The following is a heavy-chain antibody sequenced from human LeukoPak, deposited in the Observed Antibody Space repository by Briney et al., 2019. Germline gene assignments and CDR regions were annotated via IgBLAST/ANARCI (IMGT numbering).Heavy chain of an antibody. J-gene: IGHJ3*02. Sequence: SETLSLTCTDSGGSISSGSYYWSWIRQPAGKGLEWIGRIYTSGSTNYNPSLKSRVTISVDTSKNQFSLKLSSVTAADTAVYYCARAVTAGGVGAFDIWGQGTMVTVSS. CDR2: IYTSGST. D-gene: IGHD2-2*01. CDR3: ARAVTAGGVGAFDI. CDR1: GGSISSGSYY. V-gene: IGHV4-61*02.